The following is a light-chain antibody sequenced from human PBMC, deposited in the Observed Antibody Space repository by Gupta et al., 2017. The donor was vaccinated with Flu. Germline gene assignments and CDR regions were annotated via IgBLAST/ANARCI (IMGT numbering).Light chain of an antibody. CDR1: ERVNRNF. CDR3: HQYETSPYT. CDR2: GTS. J-gene: IGKJ2*01. Sequence: LAQSPFTLSLTPGERVTLSCRASERVNRNFLVWYQQKPGQAPRLLIYGTSNRAPGIPDRFSGGGSGTDFTLTINRLEPEDFGFFYCHQYETSPYTFGQGTKLEIK. V-gene: IGKV3-20*01.